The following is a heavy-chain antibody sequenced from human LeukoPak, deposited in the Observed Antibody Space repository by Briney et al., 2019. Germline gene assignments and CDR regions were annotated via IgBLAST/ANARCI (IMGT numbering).Heavy chain of an antibody. Sequence: GASVNFSCNASGYTSISSGITWVRHAPGQGLEWMGWISAYNVNTDYAQKFQGRVTMTTDTSTSTAYMELRSLRSDDTAVDYCARGRDKGDYWGQGTLVTVSS. CDR1: GYTSISSG. V-gene: IGHV1-18*01. J-gene: IGHJ4*02. CDR3: ARGRDKGDY. CDR2: ISAYNVNT.